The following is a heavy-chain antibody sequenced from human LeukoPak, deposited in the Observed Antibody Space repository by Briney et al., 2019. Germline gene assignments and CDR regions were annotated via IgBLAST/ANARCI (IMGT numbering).Heavy chain of an antibody. Sequence: PSETLSLTCTVSGGSISSSSYYWGWIRQPPGKGLEWIGSIYYSGSTYYNPSLKSRVTISVDTSKNQFSLKLSSVTAADTAVYYCARVVAAAGPMFDYWGQGTLVTVSS. CDR1: GGSISSSSYY. J-gene: IGHJ4*02. D-gene: IGHD6-13*01. CDR3: ARVVAAAGPMFDY. V-gene: IGHV4-39*07. CDR2: IYYSGST.